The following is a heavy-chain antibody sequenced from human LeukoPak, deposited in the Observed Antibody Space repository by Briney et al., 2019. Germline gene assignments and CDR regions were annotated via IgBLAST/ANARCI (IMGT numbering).Heavy chain of an antibody. CDR3: ATTEYQLLHPVY. CDR1: GLTFSSSV. V-gene: IGHV3-23*01. Sequence: GGSLRLSCAASGLTFSSSVLSWARQAPGKGLEWVSTINSDENTYYADSVKGRFTISRDTSKNTLYLQMNSLRAEDTAVYYCATTEYQLLHPVYWGQGTLVTVSS. D-gene: IGHD2/OR15-2a*01. CDR2: INSDENT. J-gene: IGHJ4*02.